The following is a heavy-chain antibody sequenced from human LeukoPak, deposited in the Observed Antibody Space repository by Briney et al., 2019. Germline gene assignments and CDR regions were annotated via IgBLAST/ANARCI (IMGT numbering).Heavy chain of an antibody. J-gene: IGHJ4*02. V-gene: IGHV3-23*01. CDR1: GFSFSSYA. CDR2: IFQGGGEI. Sequence: GGSLRLSCAGSGFSFSSYAMIWVRQPPGKGLEWVSSIFQGGGEIHCADSVRGRFTISRDNSRSTLFLQMNSLRVEDTAIYYCATYRQVLLPFESWGQGTLVTVSS. D-gene: IGHD5-18*01. CDR3: ATYRQVLLPFES.